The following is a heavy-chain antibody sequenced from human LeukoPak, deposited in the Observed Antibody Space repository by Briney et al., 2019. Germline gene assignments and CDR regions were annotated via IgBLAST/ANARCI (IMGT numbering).Heavy chain of an antibody. V-gene: IGHV4-39*02. CDR2: IYTSEST. CDR1: GGSISSSSYY. J-gene: IGHJ4*02. Sequence: PSETLSLTCTVSGGSISSSSYYWGWIRQPPGKGLEWIGRIYTSESTNYNPSLKSRVTISLDTSKNHFSLRLSSVTATDTAVYYCARDREVGATGYYFDYWGQGTLVTVSS. D-gene: IGHD1-26*01. CDR3: ARDREVGATGYYFDY.